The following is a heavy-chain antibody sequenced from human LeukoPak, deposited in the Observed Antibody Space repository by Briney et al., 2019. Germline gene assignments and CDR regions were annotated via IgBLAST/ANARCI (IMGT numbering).Heavy chain of an antibody. CDR1: GFTFTKCA. D-gene: IGHD6-6*01. J-gene: IGHJ4*02. CDR3: ATEYHGAFNY. Sequence: GGSLRLSCAAFGFTFTKCAMHWVRQAPGKGLEWVAVMSFGGTNKYYADSVKGRFTISRDNSKNTLYLQMSNLKSEDTAVYYCATEYHGAFNYWGQGSLVTVSS. CDR2: MSFGGTNK. V-gene: IGHV3-30-3*01.